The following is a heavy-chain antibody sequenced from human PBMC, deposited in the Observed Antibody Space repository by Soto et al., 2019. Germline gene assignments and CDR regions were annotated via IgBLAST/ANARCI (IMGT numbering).Heavy chain of an antibody. CDR3: ARFPEYSRFYYGMDV. CDR2: IYYSGST. J-gene: IGHJ6*02. V-gene: IGHV4-59*01. CDR1: GGSMSSYY. Sequence: SETLSLTCTVSGGSMSSYYWSWIRQPPGKGLEWIGYIYYSGSTNYNPSLNSRVTISVDTSKNQVSLKLSSVTAADTAVYFCARFPEYSRFYYGMDVWGQGTTVTVSS. D-gene: IGHD4-4*01.